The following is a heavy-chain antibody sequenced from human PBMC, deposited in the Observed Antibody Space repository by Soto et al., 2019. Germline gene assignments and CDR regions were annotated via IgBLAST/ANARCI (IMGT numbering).Heavy chain of an antibody. CDR2: VQDSGST. Sequence: PSETLFLTCTVSGDSVTMGTYEWSCIRQPPGKGLEWIGYVQDSGSTNYNPSLNSRVTISIDTSKNQFSLNLNSLTAADTAVYYCAKSVGSPGGVWGQGTLVTVSS. CDR1: GDSVTMGTYE. J-gene: IGHJ4*02. CDR3: AKSVGSPGGV. D-gene: IGHD3-10*01. V-gene: IGHV4-61*01.